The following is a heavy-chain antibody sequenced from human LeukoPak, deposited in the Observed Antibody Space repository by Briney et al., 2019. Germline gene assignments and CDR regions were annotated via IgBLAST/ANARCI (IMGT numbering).Heavy chain of an antibody. CDR3: VGVVGYPYYYYYMDV. V-gene: IGHV3-23*01. Sequence: GGSLRLSCAVSGFTFSSYAMSWVRQAPGKGLEWVSAISGSGGSTYYADSVKGRFTISRDNSKNTLYLQMNSLRAEDTAVYYCVGVVGYPYYYYYMDVWGKGTTVTVSS. D-gene: IGHD3-22*01. CDR2: ISGSGGST. J-gene: IGHJ6*03. CDR1: GFTFSSYA.